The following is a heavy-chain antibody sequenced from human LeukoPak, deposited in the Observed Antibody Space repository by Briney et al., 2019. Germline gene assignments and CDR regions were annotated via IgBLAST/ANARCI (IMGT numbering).Heavy chain of an antibody. V-gene: IGHV3-48*01. J-gene: IGHJ5*02. CDR2: ISSSSSTI. Sequence: PGGSLRLSCAASGFTFSSYSMNWVRQAPGKGLEWVSYISSSSSTIYYADSVKGRFTISRDNAKNSLHLQMNSLRAEDTAVYYCAREHCSSTSCPKLNWFDPWGQGTLVTVSS. D-gene: IGHD2-2*01. CDR1: GFTFSSYS. CDR3: AREHCSSTSCPKLNWFDP.